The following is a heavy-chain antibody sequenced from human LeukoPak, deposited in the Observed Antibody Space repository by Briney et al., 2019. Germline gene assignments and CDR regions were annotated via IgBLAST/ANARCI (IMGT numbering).Heavy chain of an antibody. CDR2: VNPDGSSI. J-gene: IGHJ4*02. D-gene: IGHD3-16*01. Sequence: GGSLRLLCAASGFTFSNYWMHWVRQVPEKGLVWVSRVNPDGSSITYANSVKGRFTSSRDNAKNTLYLQMNRLRVEDTAVYYCARGGSYGDYWGQGILVTVSS. CDR1: GFTFSNYW. CDR3: ARGGSYGDY. V-gene: IGHV3-74*01.